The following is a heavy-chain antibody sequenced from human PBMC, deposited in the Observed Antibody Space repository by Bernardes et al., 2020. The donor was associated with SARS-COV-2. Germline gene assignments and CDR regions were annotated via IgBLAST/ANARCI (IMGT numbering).Heavy chain of an antibody. CDR3: ARVYSSGWRSRYCFDY. J-gene: IGHJ4*02. Sequence: SETLSLTCTVSGGSISSYYWAWIRQTPGKGLEWIGYIYYTGIMNYNPSRESRVTISVDTFKNQISLKLRSVTAADTAVYYCARVYSSGWRSRYCFDYWGQGTLVTVSS. CDR2: IYYTGIM. CDR1: GGSISSYY. D-gene: IGHD6-19*01. V-gene: IGHV4-59*01.